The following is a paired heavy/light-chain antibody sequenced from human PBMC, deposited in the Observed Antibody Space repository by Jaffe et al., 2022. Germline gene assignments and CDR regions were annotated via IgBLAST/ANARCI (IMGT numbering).Light chain of an antibody. Sequence: DIQLTQSPSFLSASVGDRVTITCRASQGISSYLAWYQQKPGKAPKLLIYAASTLQSGVPSRFSGSGSGTEFTLTISSLQPEDFATYYCQQLNSYPRELTFGGGTKVEIK. V-gene: IGKV1-9*01. J-gene: IGKJ4*01. CDR2: AAS. CDR1: QGISSY. CDR3: QQLNSYPRELT.
Heavy chain of an antibody. V-gene: IGHV3-11*01. CDR2: ISSSGSTI. J-gene: IGHJ6*03. Sequence: QVQLVESGGGLVKPGGSLRLSCAASGFTFSDYYMSWIRQAPGKGLEWVSYISSSGSTIYYADSVKGRFTISRDNAKNSLYLQMNSLRAEDTAVYYCARVRAGGYCSSTSCYSYYYYMDVWGKGTTVTVSS. CDR1: GFTFSDYY. D-gene: IGHD2-2*01. CDR3: ARVRAGGYCSSTSCYSYYYYMDV.